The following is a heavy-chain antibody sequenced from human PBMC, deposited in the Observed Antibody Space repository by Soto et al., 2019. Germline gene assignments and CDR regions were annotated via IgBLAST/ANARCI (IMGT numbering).Heavy chain of an antibody. CDR1: GAALSSGGYF. CDR3: TREQSDDNYFDP. Sequence: PSETLSLTCTVSGAALSSGGYFCTWVRQPPGKGLEWLGYISYTGGTNYNPSLKSRVTISLDKSKSQFSLRLISVTAADTAVYYCTREQSDDNYFDPRGQGTLVTVSS. V-gene: IGHV4-61*08. D-gene: IGHD6-19*01. J-gene: IGHJ5*02. CDR2: ISYTGGT.